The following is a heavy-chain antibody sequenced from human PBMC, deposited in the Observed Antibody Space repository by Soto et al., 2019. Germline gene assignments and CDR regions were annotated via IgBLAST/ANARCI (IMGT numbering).Heavy chain of an antibody. Sequence: GGSLRLSCVVSGFTLASEWVDWVRQAPGKGLEWVANINQDRSEAFYVDSVKGRFTISRDNAKNSVFLQMNGLRAEDTAVYFCAPRPGWGQGTLVTVSS. V-gene: IGHV3-7*05. J-gene: IGHJ4*02. CDR2: INQDRSEA. CDR3: APRPG. CDR1: GFTLASEW.